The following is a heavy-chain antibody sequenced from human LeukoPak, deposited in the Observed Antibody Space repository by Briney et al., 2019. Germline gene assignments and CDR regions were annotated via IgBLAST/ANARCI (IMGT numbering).Heavy chain of an antibody. CDR2: IFYSGNT. CDR3: ARHGATHYYYYYMYV. D-gene: IGHD5-12*01. CDR1: GGSISNYY. V-gene: IGHV4-59*08. J-gene: IGHJ6*03. Sequence: PSETLSLTCTVSGGSISNYYWSWIRQPPGKELEWIGYIFYSGNTNYNPSLKSRLTISVDTSKNQFSLKLSSVTAADTAVYYCARHGATHYYYYYMYVWGKGTTVTVSS.